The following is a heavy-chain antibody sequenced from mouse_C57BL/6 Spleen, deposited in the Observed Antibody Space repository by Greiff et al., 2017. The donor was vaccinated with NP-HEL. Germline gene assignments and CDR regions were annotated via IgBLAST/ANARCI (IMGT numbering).Heavy chain of an antibody. D-gene: IGHD3-3*01. Sequence: EVKLVESGGGLVKPGGSLKLSCAASGFTFSSYTMSWVRQTPEKRLEWVATISGGGGNTYYPDSVKGRFTISRDNAKNTLYLQMSSLRSEDTALYYCARHGIGQLLYYFDYWGQGTTLTVSS. CDR3: ARHGIGQLLYYFDY. CDR2: ISGGGGNT. J-gene: IGHJ2*01. V-gene: IGHV5-9*01. CDR1: GFTFSSYT.